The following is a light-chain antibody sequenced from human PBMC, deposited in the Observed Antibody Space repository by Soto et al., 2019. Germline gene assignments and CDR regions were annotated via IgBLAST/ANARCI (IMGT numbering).Light chain of an antibody. J-gene: IGKJ5*01. CDR3: QKYAHLHT. CDR2: DAS. Sequence: DIPLTQSPSSLSASVGDRVTITCRASQDITNYLNWFQQKPGRAPTLLIYDASNLDTGVPSRFSGSGSGTDFSVTISTVQSGDIATYYCQKYAHLHTFGQGTRLEIK. CDR1: QDITNY. V-gene: IGKV1-33*01.